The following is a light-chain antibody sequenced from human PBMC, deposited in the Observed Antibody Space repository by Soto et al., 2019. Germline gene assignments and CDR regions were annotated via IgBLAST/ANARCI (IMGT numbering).Light chain of an antibody. J-gene: IGKJ4*01. Sequence: EIEMTQFPPTLSVSPGERATLSCRASRSISTNFAWYHHKSGQPPRLLIYSASTRPTGIPTRFSGSGSGTEFTLTISSLQSEDFAIYYCQQYNSRPPITFGGGTKVDIK. CDR2: SAS. CDR1: RSISTN. V-gene: IGKV3-15*01. CDR3: QQYNSRPPIT.